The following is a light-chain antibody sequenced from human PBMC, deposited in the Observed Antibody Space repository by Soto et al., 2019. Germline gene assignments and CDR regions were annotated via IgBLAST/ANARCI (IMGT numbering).Light chain of an antibody. Sequence: EIVLTQSPGTLSLSPGERATLSCRASQSVSNTYLAWYQQKPGQAPRLLIYGASSRATGIPDRFSGSGSGTDFTLTISRLEPEDFAVYYCQQYGSSRTFGQGTRWIS. J-gene: IGKJ1*01. CDR2: GAS. V-gene: IGKV3-20*01. CDR1: QSVSNTY. CDR3: QQYGSSRT.